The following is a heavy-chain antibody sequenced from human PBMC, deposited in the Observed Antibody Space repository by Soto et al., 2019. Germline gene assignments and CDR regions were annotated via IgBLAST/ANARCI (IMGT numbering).Heavy chain of an antibody. CDR3: ARSGHWNNNWFDP. CDR1: GFTFSSYG. D-gene: IGHD1-1*01. J-gene: IGHJ5*02. V-gene: IGHV3-33*01. Sequence: PGGSLRLSCAASGFTFSSYGMHWVRQAPGKGLEWVAVIWYDGGNKYYADSVKGRFTISRDNSKNTLYLQMNSLRAEDTAVYYCARSGHWNNNWFDPWGQGTLVTVSS. CDR2: IWYDGGNK.